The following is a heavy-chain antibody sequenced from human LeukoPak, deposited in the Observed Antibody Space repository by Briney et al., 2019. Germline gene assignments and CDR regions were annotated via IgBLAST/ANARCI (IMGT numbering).Heavy chain of an antibody. CDR1: VYTFTRYG. Sequence: GAAVKVSCKASVYTFTRYGISWVRQAPGQGLEWVGWISAYNGNANYAQKLQGRVTMTTDTSTSKAYMELRSLRSDDTAVYYCARVLAAGSGSYRYWGQGTLVTVSS. D-gene: IGHD3-10*01. CDR3: ARVLAAGSGSYRY. CDR2: ISAYNGNA. J-gene: IGHJ4*02. V-gene: IGHV1-18*04.